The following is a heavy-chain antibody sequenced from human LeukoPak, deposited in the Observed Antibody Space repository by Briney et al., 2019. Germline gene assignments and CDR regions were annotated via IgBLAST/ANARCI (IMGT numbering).Heavy chain of an antibody. J-gene: IGHJ4*02. CDR1: GFTFSSYS. D-gene: IGHD3-10*01. CDR2: ISSSSSYI. Sequence: GGSLRLSCAASGFTFSSYSMNWVRQAPGKGLEWVSSISSSSSYIYYADSVKGRFTISRDNAKNSLYLQMNSLRAEDTAVNYCARGVDTMVRGVSYYFDYWGQGTLVTVSS. CDR3: ARGVDTMVRGVSYYFDY. V-gene: IGHV3-21*01.